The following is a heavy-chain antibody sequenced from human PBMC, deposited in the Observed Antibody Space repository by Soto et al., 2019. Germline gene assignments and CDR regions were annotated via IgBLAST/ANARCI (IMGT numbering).Heavy chain of an antibody. Sequence: EVQLVESGGGLVQPGGSLRLSCAASGFTFSSYWMHWVRQAPGKGLVWVSRINSDGSSTSYADSVKGRFTISRDNAKNTRNLQMNSRRAEETDVYYCARERGGRDTVFGVVVPSYYMDVWGKGTTVTVSS. V-gene: IGHV3-74*01. CDR1: GFTFSSYW. CDR2: INSDGSST. D-gene: IGHD3-3*01. CDR3: ARERGGRDTVFGVVVPSYYMDV. J-gene: IGHJ6*03.